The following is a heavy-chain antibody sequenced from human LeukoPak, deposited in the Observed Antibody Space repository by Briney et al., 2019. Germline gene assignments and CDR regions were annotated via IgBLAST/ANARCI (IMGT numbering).Heavy chain of an antibody. D-gene: IGHD2-2*01. CDR2: IWYDGSNK. V-gene: IGHV3-33*01. CDR3: ARDRAAAMEYYYMDV. CDR1: GFTFRSYG. Sequence: SGGSLRLSCAASGFTFRSYGMHWVRLAPGEGLEWVAVIWYDGSNKNYANSVRGRFTISRDNSKNTLYLRMNSLRAEDTAVYYCARDRAAAMEYYYMDVWGKGTTVTVSS. J-gene: IGHJ6*03.